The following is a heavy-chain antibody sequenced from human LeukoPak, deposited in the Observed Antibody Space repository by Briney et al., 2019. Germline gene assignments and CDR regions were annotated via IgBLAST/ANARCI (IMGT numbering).Heavy chain of an antibody. D-gene: IGHD2-8*01. V-gene: IGHV3-30*04. CDR3: ARANPVLMVSKYFQH. CDR1: GFTFSSYA. Sequence: GGSLRLSCAASGFTFSSYAMQWVRQAAGKGLGWVAVISYDGSNKYYAECVKGRLTISRDNSKNTLYLQMNSVRAEDTAVYYCARANPVLMVSKYFQHWGQGTLVTVSS. J-gene: IGHJ1*01. CDR2: ISYDGSNK.